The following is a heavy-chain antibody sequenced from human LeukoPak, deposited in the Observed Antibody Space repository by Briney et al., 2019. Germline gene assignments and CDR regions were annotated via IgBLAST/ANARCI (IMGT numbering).Heavy chain of an antibody. J-gene: IGHJ6*02. CDR3: ARADYEVELEGYYYYGMDV. CDR2: ISSSGTTM. D-gene: IGHD4-17*01. Sequence: GGSLRLSCAASGFTFSDYYMSWIRQTPGKGLEWVSYISSSGTTMEYAKSVKGRFTISGDNAKDSLYLQMNSLEAEDTAVYYCARADYEVELEGYYYYGMDVWGQGTTVTVSS. V-gene: IGHV3-11*01. CDR1: GFTFSDYY.